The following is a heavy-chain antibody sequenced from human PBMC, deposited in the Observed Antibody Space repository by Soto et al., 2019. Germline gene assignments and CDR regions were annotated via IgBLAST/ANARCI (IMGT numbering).Heavy chain of an antibody. CDR1: GSRFSNYV. CDR2: IIPIFNST. J-gene: IGHJ4*02. D-gene: IGHD2-2*02. CDR3: AREGRGKKAGYNGLVSLGY. V-gene: IGHV1-69*06. Sequence: QVQLVQSGAEVKTPGSSLKVSCKVSGSRFSNYVISWVRQAPGHGLEWLGRIIPIFNSTKYAQNFPGRVTITADKPTSTASLELSSLRSDDTAVYYCAREGRGKKAGYNGLVSLGYWGQGTLVTVSS.